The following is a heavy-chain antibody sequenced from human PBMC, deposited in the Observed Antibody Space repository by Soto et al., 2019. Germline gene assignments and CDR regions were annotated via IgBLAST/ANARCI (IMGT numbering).Heavy chain of an antibody. D-gene: IGHD4-17*01. CDR2: LHGDGTT. J-gene: IGHJ6*02. V-gene: IGHV3-66*01. Sequence: PVGSLRLSCVASGFTVSSNYMSWVRQAPGKGLEWISVLHGDGTTSYADSVKSRFTISRDNSKNTLYLQMNSLRAEDTAVYYCARDTAPSDVWGQGTTVTV. CDR3: ARDTAPSDV. CDR1: GFTVSSNY.